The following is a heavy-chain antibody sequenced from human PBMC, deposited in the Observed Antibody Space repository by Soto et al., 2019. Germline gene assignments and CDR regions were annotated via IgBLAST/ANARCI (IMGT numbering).Heavy chain of an antibody. CDR1: GFTFSSYG. CDR2: IWYDGSNK. Sequence: HPVGSLRLSCAASGFTFSSYGMHWVRQAPGKGLEWVAVIWYDGSNKYYADSVKGRFTISRDNSKNTLYLQMNSLRAEDTAVYYCARRSLATVSPYYYYGMDVWGQGTTVTVSS. D-gene: IGHD4-4*01. CDR3: ARRSLATVSPYYYYGMDV. V-gene: IGHV3-33*01. J-gene: IGHJ6*02.